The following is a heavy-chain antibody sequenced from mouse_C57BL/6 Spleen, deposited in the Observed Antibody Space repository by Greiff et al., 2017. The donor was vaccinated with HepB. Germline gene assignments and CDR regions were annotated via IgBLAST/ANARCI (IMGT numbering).Heavy chain of an antibody. D-gene: IGHD1-1*01. CDR2: ISDGGSYT. CDR3: ARRAITPHNDY. J-gene: IGHJ2*01. CDR1: GFTFSSYA. V-gene: IGHV5-4*01. Sequence: EVQLVESGGGLVKPGGSLKLSCAASGFTFSSYAMSWVRQTPEKRLEWVATISDGGSYTYYPDNVKGRFTISRDNAKNNLYLQMSHLKSEDTAMYYCARRAITPHNDYWGQGTTLTVSS.